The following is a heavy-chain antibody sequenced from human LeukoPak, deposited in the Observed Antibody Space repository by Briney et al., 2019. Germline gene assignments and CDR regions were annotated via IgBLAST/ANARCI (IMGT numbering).Heavy chain of an antibody. V-gene: IGHV4-59*01. CDR1: GGSISSYY. J-gene: IGHJ4*02. Sequence: SETLSLTCTVSGGSISSYYWSWIRQPPGKGLEWIGYIYYSGSTNYNPSLKSRVTISVDTSKNQFSLKLSSVTAADTAVYYCARGDRVAVAGNFDYWGQGTLVTVSS. CDR2: IYYSGST. CDR3: ARGDRVAVAGNFDY. D-gene: IGHD6-19*01.